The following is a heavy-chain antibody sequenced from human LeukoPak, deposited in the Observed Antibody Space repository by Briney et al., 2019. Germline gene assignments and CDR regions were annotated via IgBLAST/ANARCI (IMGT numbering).Heavy chain of an antibody. V-gene: IGHV4-4*09. CDR3: ARLTRLSTSPDRYYLDY. D-gene: IGHD6-6*01. J-gene: IGHJ4*02. CDR1: GDSISSYY. Sequence: SETLSLTCTVSGDSISSYYWSWIRQPPGKGLEWIGYIYTSGGTNYIPSLKGRVTISIDTSKNQFSLKLSSVTAADSAVYYCARLTRLSTSPDRYYLDYWGQGTLVTVSS. CDR2: IYTSGGT.